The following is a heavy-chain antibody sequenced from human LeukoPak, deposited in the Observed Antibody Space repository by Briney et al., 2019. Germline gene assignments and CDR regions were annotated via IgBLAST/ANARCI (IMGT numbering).Heavy chain of an antibody. D-gene: IGHD3-16*01. V-gene: IGHV3-15*01. CDR3: AKDQLGGSRGGSYFDY. CDR2: IKSKTDGGTT. CDR1: GFTFSNAW. Sequence: GGSLRLSCAASGFTFSNAWMSWVRQAPGKGLEWVGRIKSKTDGGTTDYAAPVKGRFTISRDDSKNTLYPQMNSLRAEDTAVYYCAKDQLGGSRGGSYFDYWGQGTLVTVSS. J-gene: IGHJ4*02.